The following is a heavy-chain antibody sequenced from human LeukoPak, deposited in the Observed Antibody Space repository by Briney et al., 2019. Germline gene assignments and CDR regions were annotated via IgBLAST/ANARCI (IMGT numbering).Heavy chain of an antibody. D-gene: IGHD4-17*01. CDR3: GRGIEPDGDYGY. CDR2: MYNSGST. CDR1: GGSISGSY. J-gene: IGHJ4*02. V-gene: IGHV4-59*01. Sequence: SETLSLTCTVSGGSISGSYWSWIRQPPGKGLEWIAYMYNSGSTNYNPSLKSRVTISIDTSKNQFSLKLSSLTAADTAIYYFGRGIEPDGDYGYWGRGILVTVSS.